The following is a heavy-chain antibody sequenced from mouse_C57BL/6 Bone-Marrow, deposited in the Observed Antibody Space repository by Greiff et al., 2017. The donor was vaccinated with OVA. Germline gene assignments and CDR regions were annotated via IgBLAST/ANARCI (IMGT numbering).Heavy chain of an antibody. CDR1: GYSFTGYY. V-gene: IGHV1-42*01. CDR2: INPSPGGT. J-gene: IGHJ1*03. CDR3: AGRKGREWYFDV. Sequence: VQLKQSGPELVKPGASVKISCKASGYSFTGYYMNWVQQSPEKSLEWIGEINPSPGGTTYNQKFKAKATLTVDKSSSTAYMQLKSLTSEDSAVYDGAGRKGREWYFDVWGTGTTVTVSS. D-gene: IGHD3-3*01.